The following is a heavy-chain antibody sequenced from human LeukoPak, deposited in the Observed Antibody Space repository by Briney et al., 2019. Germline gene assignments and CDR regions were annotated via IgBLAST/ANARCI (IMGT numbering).Heavy chain of an antibody. D-gene: IGHD6-19*01. CDR1: GFTFSSHA. CDR3: AKGLAVAGHFDY. J-gene: IGHJ4*02. CDR2: ISGSGGST. Sequence: GGSLRLSCAASGFTFSSHAMSWVRQAPGKGLEWVSAISGSGGSTYYADSVKGRFTIFRDKSKNTLYLQMNSLRAEDTAVYYCAKGLAVAGHFDYWGQGTLVTVSS. V-gene: IGHV3-23*01.